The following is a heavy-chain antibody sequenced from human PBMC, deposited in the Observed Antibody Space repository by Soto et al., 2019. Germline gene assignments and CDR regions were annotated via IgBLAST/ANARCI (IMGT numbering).Heavy chain of an antibody. CDR3: ARDNKALPAFDI. CDR1: GFTFSSYA. Sequence: GGSLRLSCAASGFTFSSYAMSWVRQAPGKGLEWVSVIYSGGSTYYADSVEGRFTISRDSSKNTLYLHMNSLRAEDTAVYYCARDNKALPAFDIWGQGTMVTVSS. V-gene: IGHV3-53*01. CDR2: IYSGGST. J-gene: IGHJ3*02.